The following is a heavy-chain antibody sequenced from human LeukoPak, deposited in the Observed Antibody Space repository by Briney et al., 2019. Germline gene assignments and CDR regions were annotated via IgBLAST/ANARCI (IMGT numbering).Heavy chain of an antibody. Sequence: SQTLTLTCAVSGGSISSGDYYWSWIRQHPGKGLEWIGYMYYTGSVYYNWSLKSRVIMSIDTSKNQFSLKLSSVTAADTAVYYCARSSVLLWFGELRNKYFDYWGQGTLVTVSS. CDR2: MYYTGSV. V-gene: IGHV4-31*11. CDR1: GGSISSGDYY. D-gene: IGHD3-10*01. J-gene: IGHJ4*02. CDR3: ARSSVLLWFGELRNKYFDY.